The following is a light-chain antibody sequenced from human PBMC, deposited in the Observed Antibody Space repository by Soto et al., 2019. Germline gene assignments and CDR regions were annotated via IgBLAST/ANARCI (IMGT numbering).Light chain of an antibody. CDR1: HDISIY. Sequence: DIQMTQSPSSLSASVGDRVTISCQASHDISIYLTWYQQKPGEAPKVLIYDASTLETGVLSRFSGSGSGTYFTFTIISLQPEDIATYHCQQYENLPYTFGPGTKLEIK. J-gene: IGKJ2*01. CDR3: QQYENLPYT. V-gene: IGKV1-33*01. CDR2: DAS.